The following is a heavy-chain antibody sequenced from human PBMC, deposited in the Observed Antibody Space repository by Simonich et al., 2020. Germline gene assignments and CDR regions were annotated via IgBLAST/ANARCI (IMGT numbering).Heavy chain of an antibody. V-gene: IGHV4-34*01. Sequence: QVQLQQWGAGLLKPSETLSLTCAVYGGSYSGYYWSWIRRPPGKGLEGIGENNNSGITNYNPSLKRRVTISVDTSKNQFSLKLSSVTAADTAVYYCAREFRDYWYFDLWGRGTLVTVSS. CDR2: NNNSGIT. J-gene: IGHJ2*01. CDR3: AREFRDYWYFDL. D-gene: IGHD2-21*01. CDR1: GGSYSGYY.